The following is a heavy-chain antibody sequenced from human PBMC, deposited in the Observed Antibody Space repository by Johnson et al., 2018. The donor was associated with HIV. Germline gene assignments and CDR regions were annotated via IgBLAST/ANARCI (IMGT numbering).Heavy chain of an antibody. CDR2: ISYDGSNK. CDR3: TTDQVDSGSYYNAFHI. V-gene: IGHV3-30-3*01. Sequence: QVQLVESGGGVVQPGRSLRLSCAASGFTFSSYAIHWVRQAPGKGLEWVAVISYDGSNKYYADSVKGRFTISRDSSNNTLYLQMNSLKSEDTAVYYCTTDQVDSGSYYNAFHIWGQGTTVTVSS. D-gene: IGHD1-26*01. J-gene: IGHJ3*02. CDR1: GFTFSSYA.